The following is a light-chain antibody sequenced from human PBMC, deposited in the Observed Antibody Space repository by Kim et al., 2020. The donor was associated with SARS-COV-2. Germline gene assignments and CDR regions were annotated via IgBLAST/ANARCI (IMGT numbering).Light chain of an antibody. J-gene: IGLJ2*01. V-gene: IGLV1-47*01. Sequence: VLTQPPSASGTPGQRVTISCSGSSSNIGSNYVYWYQQLPGTAPKLLIYRNNQRPSGVPDRFSGSKSGTSASLAISGLRSEDEADYYCAAWDDSLSAYVVFGGGTQLTVL. CDR2: RNN. CDR1: SSNIGSNY. CDR3: AAWDDSLSAYVV.